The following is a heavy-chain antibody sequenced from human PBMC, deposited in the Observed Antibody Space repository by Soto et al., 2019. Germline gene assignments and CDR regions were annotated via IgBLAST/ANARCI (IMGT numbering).Heavy chain of an antibody. V-gene: IGHV5-51*01. Sequence: PGESLKISCKGCGYSFTSYWIGWVRQMPGKGLEWMGIIYPGDSDTSYSPSFQGQVTISAAKSMSTASLQWSSLKPSDTAMYYCARLSRDYCYDSSCYYQHYYGMDVWGRGTTVTV. CDR1: GYSFTSYW. CDR3: ARLSRDYCYDSSCYYQHYYGMDV. CDR2: IYPGDSDT. J-gene: IGHJ6*02. D-gene: IGHD3-22*01.